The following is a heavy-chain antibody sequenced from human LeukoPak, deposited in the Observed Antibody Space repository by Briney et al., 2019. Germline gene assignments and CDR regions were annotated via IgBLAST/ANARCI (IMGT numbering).Heavy chain of an antibody. V-gene: IGHV3-13*01. CDR2: IAGTGDT. D-gene: IGHD4-17*01. Sequence: GGSLRLSCAASGFTFSSYDMHWVRQGTGKGLEWVSAIAGTGDTYYAGSVKGRFTISRENAKNSLYLQMNSLRAGDTAVYYCVRSPLGDYFDYWGQGALVTVSS. CDR1: GFTFSSYD. CDR3: VRSPLGDYFDY. J-gene: IGHJ4*02.